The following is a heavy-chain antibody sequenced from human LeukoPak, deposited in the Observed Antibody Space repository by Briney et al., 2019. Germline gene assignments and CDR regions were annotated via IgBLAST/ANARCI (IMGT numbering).Heavy chain of an antibody. V-gene: IGHV5-51*01. J-gene: IGHJ4*02. D-gene: IGHD2-2*01. CDR2: IYPGDSDT. CDR3: ARLTGYCSSTSCYSFDY. CDR1: GHSFTSYW. Sequence: GESLKISCKGSGHSFTSYWIGWVRQMPGKGLEWMGIIYPGDSDTRYSPSFQGQVTISADKSISTAYLQWSSLKASDTAMYYCARLTGYCSSTSCYSFDYWGQGTLVTVSS.